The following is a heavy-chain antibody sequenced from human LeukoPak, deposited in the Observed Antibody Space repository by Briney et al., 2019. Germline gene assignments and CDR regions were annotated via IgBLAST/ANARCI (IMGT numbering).Heavy chain of an antibody. CDR3: ARVPGYSSGGYGMDV. D-gene: IGHD6-25*01. CDR1: GGSNSSSSYY. V-gene: IGHV4-39*01. Sequence: SETLSLTCTVSGGSNSSSSYYWGWIRQPPGKGLEWIGSIYYSGSTYYNPSLKSRVTISVDTSKNQFSLKLSSVTAADTAVYYCARVPGYSSGGYGMDVWGQGTTVTVSS. J-gene: IGHJ6*02. CDR2: IYYSGST.